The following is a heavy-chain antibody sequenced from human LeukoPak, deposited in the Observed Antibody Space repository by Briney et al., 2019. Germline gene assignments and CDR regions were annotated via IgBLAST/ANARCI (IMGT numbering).Heavy chain of an antibody. CDR3: ARGDDYGDYWGLY. Sequence: GASVKVSCKASGYTFTGYYMHWVRQAPGQGLEWMGWISTYNGNTNYAQKLQGRVTMTTDTSTSAAYMELRSLISDDAAVYYCARGDDYGDYWGLYWGQGTLVTVSS. V-gene: IGHV1-18*04. J-gene: IGHJ4*02. CDR2: ISTYNGNT. CDR1: GYTFTGYY. D-gene: IGHD4-17*01.